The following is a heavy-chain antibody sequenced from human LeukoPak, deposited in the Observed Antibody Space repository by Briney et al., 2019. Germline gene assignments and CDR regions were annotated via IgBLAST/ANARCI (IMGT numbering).Heavy chain of an antibody. CDR1: GFTFGKYS. Sequence: GGSLRLSCVGSGFTFGKYSMNWVRQAPGKGLEWVSSISSGSSPASYGDSSRGRFSISRDNAWSSVSLQMNSLRVEDTAVYYCARADCSGGSCRLDFWGQGTPVTVSS. J-gene: IGHJ4*02. V-gene: IGHV3-21*06. CDR2: ISSGSSPA. CDR3: ARADCSGGSCRLDF. D-gene: IGHD2-15*01.